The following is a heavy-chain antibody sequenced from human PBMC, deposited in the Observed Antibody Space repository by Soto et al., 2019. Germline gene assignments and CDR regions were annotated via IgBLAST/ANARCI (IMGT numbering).Heavy chain of an antibody. V-gene: IGHV3-13*01. CDR3: ARGWLATGGTLSYMDV. J-gene: IGHJ6*03. CDR1: GFTFSSYD. D-gene: IGHD1-1*01. Sequence: EEQLVESGGGLVQPGGSLRLSCEASGFTFSSYDMHWVRQATGKGLVWVSGIGTDGDTYYLGSVKGRFTISRENAKNSFYLQRNSLRGGDTAVYYCARGWLATGGTLSYMDVWGKGTTVTVSS. CDR2: IGTDGDT.